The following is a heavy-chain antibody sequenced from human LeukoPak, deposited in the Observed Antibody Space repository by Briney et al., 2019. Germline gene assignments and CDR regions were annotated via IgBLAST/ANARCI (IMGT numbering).Heavy chain of an antibody. D-gene: IGHD3-22*01. CDR3: ARDYYDSSGNDY. CDR1: GFTFSNYG. CDR2: IRYDGSDE. J-gene: IGHJ4*02. V-gene: IGHV3-30*02. Sequence: GGSLRLSCAASGFTFSNYGIHWARQAPGKGLEWVAFIRYDGSDEYYAESVKGRFTISRDNAKNSLYLQMNSLRAEDTALYYCARDYYDSSGNDYWGQGTLVTVSS.